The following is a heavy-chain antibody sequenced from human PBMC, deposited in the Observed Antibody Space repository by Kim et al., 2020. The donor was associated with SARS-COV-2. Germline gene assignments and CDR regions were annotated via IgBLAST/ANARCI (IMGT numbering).Heavy chain of an antibody. V-gene: IGHV3-21*04. Sequence: YADTVKGRVTHARDNARASLYLQMNSLRAEDTAVYYCARVLTSGWSYFDYWGQGTLVTVSS. J-gene: IGHJ4*02. CDR3: ARVLTSGWSYFDY. D-gene: IGHD6-19*01.